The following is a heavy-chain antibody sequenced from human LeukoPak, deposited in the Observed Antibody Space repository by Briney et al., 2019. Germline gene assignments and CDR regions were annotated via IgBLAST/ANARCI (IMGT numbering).Heavy chain of an antibody. CDR2: VYHSGST. V-gene: IGHV4-38-2*02. J-gene: IGHJ4*02. Sequence: SETLSLTCTVSGYSISSGYYWGWIRQSPGKGLEWIGSVYHSGSTYYNPSLKSPVTISVDTSKNQFSLELSSVTAADTAVYYCARLGAYYYDSSGYYYNLYFDYWGQGILVTVSS. CDR3: ARLGAYYYDSSGYYYNLYFDY. CDR1: GYSISSGYY. D-gene: IGHD3-22*01.